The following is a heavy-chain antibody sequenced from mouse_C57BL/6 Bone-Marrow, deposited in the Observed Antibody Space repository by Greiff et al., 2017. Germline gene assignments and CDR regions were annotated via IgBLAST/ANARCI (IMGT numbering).Heavy chain of an antibody. V-gene: IGHV1-81*01. Sequence: VKVVASGAELARPGASVKLSCKASGYTFTSYGISWVKQRTGQGLEWIGEIYPRSGNTYYNEKFKGKATLTADKSSSTAYMELRSLTSEDSAVYFCARWVRQDYYAMDYWGQGTSVTVSS. CDR1: GYTFTSYG. J-gene: IGHJ4*01. D-gene: IGHD2-14*01. CDR3: ARWVRQDYYAMDY. CDR2: IYPRSGNT.